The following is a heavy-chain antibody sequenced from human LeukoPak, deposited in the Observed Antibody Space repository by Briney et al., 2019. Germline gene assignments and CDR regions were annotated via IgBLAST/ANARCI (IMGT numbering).Heavy chain of an antibody. CDR2: IYYSGST. Sequence: SETLSLTCTVSGGSINSGDYYWSWIRQPPGKGLEWIGYIYYSGSTYYNPSLKSRVAISVDTSKNQFSLKLSSVTAADTAVYYCARGDYGDSNNPHFDLWGRGTLITVSS. J-gene: IGHJ2*01. D-gene: IGHD4-17*01. CDR3: ARGDYGDSNNPHFDL. V-gene: IGHV4-30-4*08. CDR1: GGSINSGDYY.